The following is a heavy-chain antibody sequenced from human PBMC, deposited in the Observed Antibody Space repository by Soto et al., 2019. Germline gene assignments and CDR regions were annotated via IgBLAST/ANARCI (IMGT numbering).Heavy chain of an antibody. Sequence: QVQLVQSGAEVKKPGSSVKVSCTASGGTFSSYTISWVRQAPGQGLEWMGRILPILGIANYAQKFQGRVTITADKSTSTAYMELRSLRSEDTAVYYCARDTLEYSGSVTSIYFDYWGQGTLVTVSS. CDR1: GGTFSSYT. CDR2: ILPILGIA. CDR3: ARDTLEYSGSVTSIYFDY. D-gene: IGHD5-12*01. V-gene: IGHV1-69*08. J-gene: IGHJ4*02.